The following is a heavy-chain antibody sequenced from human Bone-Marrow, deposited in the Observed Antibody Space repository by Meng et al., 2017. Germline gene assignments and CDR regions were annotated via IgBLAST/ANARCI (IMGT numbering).Heavy chain of an antibody. CDR3: AKGPHKNVWWATFDY. Sequence: GESLKISCAASGFTFSSYAMSWVRQAPGKGLEWVSAISGSGGSTYYADSVKGRFTISRDHSKNTLYLQMNSLRAEDTAVYYCAKGPHKNVWWATFDYWGQGTLVTVSS. CDR2: ISGSGGST. D-gene: IGHD1-26*01. J-gene: IGHJ4*02. CDR1: GFTFSSYA. V-gene: IGHV3-23*01.